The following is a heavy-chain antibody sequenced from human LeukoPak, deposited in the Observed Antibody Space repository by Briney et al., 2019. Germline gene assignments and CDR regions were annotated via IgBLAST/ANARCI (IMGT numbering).Heavy chain of an antibody. CDR3: ARVYGDHDAFDI. J-gene: IGHJ3*02. CDR1: GFTFSTYA. V-gene: IGHV3-23*01. CDR2: ISGNGG. Sequence: GGSLRLSCAASGFTFSTYAMTWVRQAPGQGLEWVSGISGNGGIADPVKGRFTISRDNSKNMMYLQMNSLGADDTAVYYCARVYGDHDAFDIWGQGTMVTVSS. D-gene: IGHD4-17*01.